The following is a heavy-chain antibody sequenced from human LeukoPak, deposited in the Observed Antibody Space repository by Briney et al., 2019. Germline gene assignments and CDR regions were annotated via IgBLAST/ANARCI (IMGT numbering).Heavy chain of an antibody. CDR1: GGSFSGYY. J-gene: IGHJ4*02. D-gene: IGHD3-22*01. Sequence: SETLSLTCAVYGGSFSGYYWSWIRQPPGKGLEWIGEINHSGSTNYNPSLKSRVTISVDTSKNQFSLKMRSVTAADTAVYYCARRYSDYYDSSGYYYGGGTFDYWGQGTLVTVSS. CDR3: ARRYSDYYDSSGYYYGGGTFDY. CDR2: INHSGST. V-gene: IGHV4-34*01.